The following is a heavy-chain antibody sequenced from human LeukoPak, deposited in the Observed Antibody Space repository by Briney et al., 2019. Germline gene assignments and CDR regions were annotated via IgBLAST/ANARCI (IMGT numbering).Heavy chain of an antibody. D-gene: IGHD6-6*01. J-gene: IGHJ4*02. CDR2: ISSSSSSI. CDR1: GFTFSSYS. V-gene: IGHV3-21*01. Sequence: GGSLRLSCAASGFTFSSYSMNWVRQAPGKGLEWVSSISSSSSSIYYADSVKGRFTISRDNAKNSLYLQMNSLRAEDTAVYYCARGMSIAARLPGYWGQGTLVTVSS. CDR3: ARGMSIAARLPGY.